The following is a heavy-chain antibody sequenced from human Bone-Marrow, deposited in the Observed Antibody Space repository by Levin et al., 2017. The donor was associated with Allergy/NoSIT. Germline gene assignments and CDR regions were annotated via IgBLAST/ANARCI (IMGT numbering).Heavy chain of an antibody. CDR1: GYTFTSYG. Sequence: ASVKVSCKASGYTFTSYGISWVRQAPGQGLEWMGWISAYNGNTNYAQKLQGRVTMTTDTSTSTAYMELRSLRSDDTAVYYCARDTFYQSVVKPLHPDYWGQGTLVTVSS. D-gene: IGHD3-22*01. CDR3: ARDTFYQSVVKPLHPDY. J-gene: IGHJ4*02. V-gene: IGHV1-18*01. CDR2: ISAYNGNT.